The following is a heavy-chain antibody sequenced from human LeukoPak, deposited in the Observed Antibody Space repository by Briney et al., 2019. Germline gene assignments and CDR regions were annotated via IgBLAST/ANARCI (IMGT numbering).Heavy chain of an antibody. V-gene: IGHV4-39*01. D-gene: IGHD2-2*01. CDR2: IYYSGST. CDR3: AREVRYSIVVVPAAFDY. J-gene: IGHJ4*02. Sequence: SETLSLTCTVSGGSISSSSYYWGWIRQPPGKGLEWIGSIYYSGSTYYNPSLKSRVTISVDASKNQFSLKLSSVTAADTAVYYCAREVRYSIVVVPAAFDYWGQGTLVTVSS. CDR1: GGSISSSSYY.